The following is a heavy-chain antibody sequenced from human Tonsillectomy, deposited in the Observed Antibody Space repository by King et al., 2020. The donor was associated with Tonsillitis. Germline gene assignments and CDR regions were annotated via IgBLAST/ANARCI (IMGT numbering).Heavy chain of an antibody. V-gene: IGHV3-43D*03. CDR1: GFSVDDYG. CDR3: AGTRRDDAFDI. CDR2: SSWDGGRP. Sequence: VQLVESGGAVEQPGGSLRLSCIGSGFSVDDYGIHWVRQAPGKGLEWVALSSWDGGRPYYGTSVKGQITHSRDNSKNSLYLQMNSLRVEDTALYYCAGTRRDDAFDIWGQGTMVIVSS. J-gene: IGHJ3*02.